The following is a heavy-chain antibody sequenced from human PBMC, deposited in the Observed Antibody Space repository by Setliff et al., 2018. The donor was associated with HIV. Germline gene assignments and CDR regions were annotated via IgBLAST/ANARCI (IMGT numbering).Heavy chain of an antibody. D-gene: IGHD5-18*01. J-gene: IGHJ4*02. Sequence: PGGSLRLSCAASGFTFSSYWMSWVRQAPGKGLEWVANINQDGSETYYVDSVKGRFTISRDNAKNSLYLQMNSLRAEDTAVYYCARGRVDTTMVPPPYWGQGALVTVPS. CDR2: INQDGSET. CDR1: GFTFSSYW. V-gene: IGHV3-7*01. CDR3: ARGRVDTTMVPPPY.